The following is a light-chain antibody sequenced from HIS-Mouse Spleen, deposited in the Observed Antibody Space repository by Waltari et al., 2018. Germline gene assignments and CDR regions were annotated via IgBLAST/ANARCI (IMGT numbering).Light chain of an antibody. CDR1: SSYVGSYNL. Sequence: QSALTQPASVSGSPGQSITIPFPGTSSYVGSYNLVSWYQQHPGKAPKLMIYEGSKRPSGVSDRFSGSKSGNTASLTISGLQAEDEADYYCCSYAGSSTVVFGGGTKLTVL. J-gene: IGLJ2*01. V-gene: IGLV2-23*01. CDR2: EGS. CDR3: CSYAGSSTVV.